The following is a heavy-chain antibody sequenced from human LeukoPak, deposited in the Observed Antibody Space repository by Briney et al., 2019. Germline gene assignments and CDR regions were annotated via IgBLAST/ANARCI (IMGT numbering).Heavy chain of an antibody. D-gene: IGHD2-2*01. Sequence: PVGSLRLSCAASGLTVSTKYMSWVRQAPGRGREWVSVIYSDGKTYYADSVKGRFIISRDNSKNTLSLQMNDLRAEDTALYYCASHYCGTSSCYIYFEYWGQGTLVTVSS. CDR3: ASHYCGTSSCYIYFEY. CDR1: GLTVSTKY. J-gene: IGHJ4*02. V-gene: IGHV3-53*01. CDR2: IYSDGKT.